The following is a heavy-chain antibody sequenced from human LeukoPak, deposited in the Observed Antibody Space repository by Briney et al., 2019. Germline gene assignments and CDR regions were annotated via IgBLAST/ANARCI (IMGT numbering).Heavy chain of an antibody. CDR2: ISYDGSNT. J-gene: IGHJ6*02. V-gene: IGHV3-30*18. Sequence: GRSLRLSCAASGFTFSSHGTHWVRQAPGKGLEWVALISYDGSNTYYADSVKGRFTISRDNSKNTLYLQMNSLRAEDTAVYCCAKDQYSYGPTTYYYGMDVWGLGTTVTVSS. CDR1: GFTFSSHG. D-gene: IGHD5-18*01. CDR3: AKDQYSYGPTTYYYGMDV.